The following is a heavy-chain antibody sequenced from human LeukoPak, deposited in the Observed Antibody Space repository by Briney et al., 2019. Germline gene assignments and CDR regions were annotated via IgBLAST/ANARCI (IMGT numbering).Heavy chain of an antibody. CDR2: IYSGGDT. CDR1: GFTVSSNY. J-gene: IGHJ3*02. Sequence: GGSLRLXCAASGFTVSSNYMSWVRQAPGEGLEWVSLIYSGGDTYYADSVKGRFTISRDNSKNTLYLQMDSLRAEDTALYYCATRYCSSGSCYRGAFDIWGQGTMVTVSS. V-gene: IGHV3-66*02. D-gene: IGHD2-15*01. CDR3: ATRYCSSGSCYRGAFDI.